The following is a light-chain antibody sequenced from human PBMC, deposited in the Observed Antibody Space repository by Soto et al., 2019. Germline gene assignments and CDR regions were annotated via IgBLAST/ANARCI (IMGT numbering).Light chain of an antibody. J-gene: IGKJ1*01. CDR2: DAS. CDR1: QAISNY. Sequence: DIQMTQSPSSLSASVGDRVTITCQASQAISNYLNWYQQKPGKAPKLLIYDASNLETGVPSRFSGSGSGTDFTFTISSLQHEDIATYYCEQYDNLTPWTFRQGTEVEIK. V-gene: IGKV1-33*01. CDR3: EQYDNLTPWT.